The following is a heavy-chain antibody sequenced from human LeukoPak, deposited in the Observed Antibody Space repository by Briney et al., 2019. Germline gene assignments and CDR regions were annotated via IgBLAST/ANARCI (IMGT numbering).Heavy chain of an antibody. D-gene: IGHD2-15*01. CDR3: AREVDRSFGY. J-gene: IGHJ4*02. CDR1: GFRFTGFW. CDR2: INQESTET. V-gene: IGHV3-7*01. Sequence: PGGSLRLSCAASGFRFTGFWMSWVRQAPGKGPEWVANINQESTETYCVDSVRGRFTISRDNAKNSLSLQMNSLRVEDTAVYYCAREVDRSFGYWGQGNLVTVSS.